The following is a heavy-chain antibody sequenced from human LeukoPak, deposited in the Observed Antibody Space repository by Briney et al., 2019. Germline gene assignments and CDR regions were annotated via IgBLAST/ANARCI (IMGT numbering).Heavy chain of an antibody. CDR1: GDRVSSNSAA. J-gene: IGHJ4*02. D-gene: IGHD4-17*01. CDR2: TYYRSKWYI. CDR3: ARAFYGRLDY. Sequence: SQTLSLTCAISGDRVSSNSAAWCWIRQSPSRGLEWLGKTYYRSKWYIDYVVSVKSRILITPDTSRNQFSLQLNSVTPEDTAVYYCARAFYGRLDYWGQGTLVTVSS. V-gene: IGHV6-1*01.